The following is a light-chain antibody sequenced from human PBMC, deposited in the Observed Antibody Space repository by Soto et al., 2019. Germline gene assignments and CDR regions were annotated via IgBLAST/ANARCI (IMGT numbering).Light chain of an antibody. J-gene: IGKJ5*01. CDR2: GAY. CDR1: PSVTSTY. V-gene: IGKV3-20*01. Sequence: EIVLTQSPGTLSLAPGEIATLSCRAIPSVTSTYFGWYQQKPGQAPSLLIYGAYSRATGIPDRFSGSGSGTHFTLTISRLAPEDFAVYYCQQYVSPPITFGQGTRLEIK. CDR3: QQYVSPPIT.